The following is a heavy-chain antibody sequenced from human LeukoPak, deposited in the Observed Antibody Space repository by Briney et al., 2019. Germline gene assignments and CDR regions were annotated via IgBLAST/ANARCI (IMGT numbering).Heavy chain of an antibody. D-gene: IGHD3-22*01. CDR1: GFTFSSYA. Sequence: GGSLRLSCAASGFTFSSYAMSWVRQAPGKGLEWVSGISGSGGSTYHADSARGRFSISRDNSKNTLYLQMNSLRAEDTAIYYCAKAKDSSGPPTSDYWGQGTLVTVSS. CDR3: AKAKDSSGPPTSDY. CDR2: ISGSGGST. V-gene: IGHV3-23*01. J-gene: IGHJ4*02.